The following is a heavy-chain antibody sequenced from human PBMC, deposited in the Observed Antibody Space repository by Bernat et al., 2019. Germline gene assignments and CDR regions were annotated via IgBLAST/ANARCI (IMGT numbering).Heavy chain of an antibody. V-gene: IGHV1-2*02. D-gene: IGHD2-15*01. CDR3: ARVRSGGCSGGSCYYYYYGMDV. CDR2: TNPNSGGT. Sequence: QVQLAQSGAEVKDPGASVKVSCKASGYTFTAYYIHWVRQAPGQGLEWMGWTNPNSGGTNYAQKFQGRVTMTRDTSINTAYMELSGLRSDDTAVYYCARVRSGGCSGGSCYYYYYGMDVWGQGTTVTVSS. CDR1: GYTFTAYY. J-gene: IGHJ6*02.